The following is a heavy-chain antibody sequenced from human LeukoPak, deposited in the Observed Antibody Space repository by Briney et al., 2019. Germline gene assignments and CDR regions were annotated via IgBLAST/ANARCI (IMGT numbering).Heavy chain of an antibody. D-gene: IGHD2-15*01. V-gene: IGHV1-69*04. J-gene: IGHJ6*02. Sequence: GASVKVSCKASGCTFSSYAISWVRQAPGQGLEWMGRIIPILGIANYAQKFQGRVTITADKSTSTAYMELSSLRSEDTAVYYCARAGIVVVAATPYYYYGMDVWGQGTTVTVSS. CDR2: IIPILGIA. CDR3: ARAGIVVVAATPYYYYGMDV. CDR1: GCTFSSYA.